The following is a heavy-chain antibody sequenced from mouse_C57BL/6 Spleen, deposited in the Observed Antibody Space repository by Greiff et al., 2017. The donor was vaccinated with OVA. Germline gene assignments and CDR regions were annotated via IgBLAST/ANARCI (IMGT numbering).Heavy chain of an antibody. V-gene: IGHV1-64*01. Sequence: QVQLQQPGAELVKPGASVKLSCKASGYTFTSYWMHWVKQRPGQGLEWIGMIYPNSGSTNYNEKFKGKATLTVDTSSSTAYMQLSSLTSEDSAVDYGARSNYSNRMLRDYWGQGTSVTVSS. J-gene: IGHJ4*01. D-gene: IGHD2-5*01. CDR3: ARSNYSNRMLRDY. CDR2: IYPNSGST. CDR1: GYTFTSYW.